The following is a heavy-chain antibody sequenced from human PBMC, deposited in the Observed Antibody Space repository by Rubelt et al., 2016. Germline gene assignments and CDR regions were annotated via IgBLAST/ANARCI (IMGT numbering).Heavy chain of an antibody. CDR1: GFTFTNFW. V-gene: IGHV3-7*01. D-gene: IGHD3-16*01. Sequence: EVQLVESGGGLVQPGGSLRLSCAASGFTFTNFWIEWVRQAPGKGLEWVASITHDGNGHFYADSVRGRFTVSSDNAKKSLSLKRDSLRVEDTAVYYCACDALSWGQGARVTVSS. CDR2: ITHDGNGH. CDR3: ACDALS. J-gene: IGHJ5*02.